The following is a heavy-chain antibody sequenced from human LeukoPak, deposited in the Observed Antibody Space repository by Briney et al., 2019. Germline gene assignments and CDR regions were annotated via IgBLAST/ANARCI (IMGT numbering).Heavy chain of an antibody. D-gene: IGHD3-3*01. Sequence: GGSLRLSCAASGFTFSNAWMSWVRQAPGKGLEWVGRIKSKTDGGTTDYAAPVKGRFTISRDDSKNTLYLQMDSLKTEDTAVYYCTTPPRAPLDFWSGSDYWGQGTLVTVSS. J-gene: IGHJ4*02. CDR1: GFTFSNAW. V-gene: IGHV3-15*01. CDR2: IKSKTDGGTT. CDR3: TTPPRAPLDFWSGSDY.